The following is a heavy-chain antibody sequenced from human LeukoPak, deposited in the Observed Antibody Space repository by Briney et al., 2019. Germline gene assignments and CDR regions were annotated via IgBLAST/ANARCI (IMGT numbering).Heavy chain of an antibody. V-gene: IGHV4-59*08. D-gene: IGHD4-23*01. Sequence: SETLSLTCTVSGGSISSHYWSWIRQPPGKGLEWIGYIYYSGSTNYNPSLKSRVTISVDTSKNQFSLKLSSVTAADTAVYYCARSPTVVTPGYFDYWGQETLVTVSS. CDR1: GGSISSHY. CDR2: IYYSGST. J-gene: IGHJ4*02. CDR3: ARSPTVVTPGYFDY.